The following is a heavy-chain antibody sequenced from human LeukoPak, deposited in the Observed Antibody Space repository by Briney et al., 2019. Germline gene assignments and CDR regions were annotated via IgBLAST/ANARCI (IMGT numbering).Heavy chain of an antibody. J-gene: IGHJ5*02. CDR2: IKSKTDGGTT. V-gene: IGHV3-15*01. CDR1: GFTFSNFW. CDR3: TTGQGSAYAP. D-gene: IGHD5-12*01. Sequence: AGGSLRLSCAASGFTFSNFWMSWVRQAPGKGLEWVGLIKSKTDGGTTDYTAPVEGRFTISRDDSKHTLSLQMNSLKTEDTAVYYCTTGQGSAYAPWGQGTLVTVSS.